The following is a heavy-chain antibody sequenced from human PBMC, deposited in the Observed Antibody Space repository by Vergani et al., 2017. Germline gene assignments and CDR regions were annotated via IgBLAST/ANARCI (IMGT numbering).Heavy chain of an antibody. J-gene: IGHJ6*02. CDR1: GFISSSYW. Sequence: EGQLVESGGDWVQRGGSLRLSCAASGFISSSYWMSWVRQAPGKGLEWVANVNQDGSEKYYVDSVRGRFTISRDNAENSIYLQMNSLRAEDTAVYFCVRVPLIRRGSGNYGINNYHRMDVWVRGTTVIVSS. CDR2: VNQDGSEK. V-gene: IGHV3-7*01. CDR3: VRVPLIRRGSGNYGINNYHRMDV. D-gene: IGHD3-10*01.